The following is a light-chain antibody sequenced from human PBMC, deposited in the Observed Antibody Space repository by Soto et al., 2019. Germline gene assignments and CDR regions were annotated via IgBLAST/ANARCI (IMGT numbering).Light chain of an antibody. CDR1: SGDIGSYNH. CDR2: EVT. CDR3: SSYTNTNTRACV. J-gene: IGLJ1*01. V-gene: IGLV2-14*01. Sequence: QSVLTQPASVSGSPGQSITISCTGTSGDIGSYNHVSWYQQHPGKAPKLIIYEVTDRPSGVSNRFSGSKSGNTASLTISGLQAEDEAEYYCSSYTNTNTRACVFGTGTKVTVL.